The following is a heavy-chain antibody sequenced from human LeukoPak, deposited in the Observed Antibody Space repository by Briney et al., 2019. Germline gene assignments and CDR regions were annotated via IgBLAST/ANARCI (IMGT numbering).Heavy chain of an antibody. CDR3: ARANALYCSSTSCLFDY. D-gene: IGHD2-2*01. J-gene: IGHJ4*02. CDR2: INPNSGGT. Sequence: GASVKVSCKASGYTFTGYYMHWVRQAPGQGLEWMAWINPNSGGTYYAQHFHDRITMTRDTSISTAYMELSRLRSDDTAIYYCARANALYCSSTSCLFDYWGQGTLVTVSS. CDR1: GYTFTGYY. V-gene: IGHV1-2*02.